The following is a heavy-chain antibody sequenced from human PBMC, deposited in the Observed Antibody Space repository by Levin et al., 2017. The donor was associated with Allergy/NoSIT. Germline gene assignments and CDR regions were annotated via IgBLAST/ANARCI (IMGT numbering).Heavy chain of an antibody. V-gene: IGHV3-9*01. Sequence: PGGSLRLSCAASGFTFDDYAMHWVRQAPGKGLEWVSGISWNSGSIGYADSVKGRFTISRDNAKNSLYLQMNSLRAEDTALYYCAKDSGSYLYNWFDPWGQGTLVTVSS. D-gene: IGHD1-26*01. J-gene: IGHJ5*02. CDR3: AKDSGSYLYNWFDP. CDR1: GFTFDDYA. CDR2: ISWNSGSI.